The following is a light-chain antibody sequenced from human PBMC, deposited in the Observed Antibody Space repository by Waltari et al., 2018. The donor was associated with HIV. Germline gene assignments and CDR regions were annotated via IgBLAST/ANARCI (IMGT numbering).Light chain of an antibody. V-gene: IGLV3-19*01. CDR2: GKN. CDR3: YSRDTKGDHWV. Sequence: SSELTQHPALSVVFGQTARVTCPGDRLQKYYASWFQRKPGQAPLLVIYGKNKRPPVIPDRFSGSDSGITSSLTITGAQAEDEADYFCYSRDTKGDHWVFGVGTKVTVL. J-gene: IGLJ3*02. CDR1: RLQKYY.